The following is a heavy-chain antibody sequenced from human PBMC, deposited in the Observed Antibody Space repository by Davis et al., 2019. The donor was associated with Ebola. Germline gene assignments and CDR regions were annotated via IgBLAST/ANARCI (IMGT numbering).Heavy chain of an antibody. D-gene: IGHD5-24*01. J-gene: IGHJ4*02. Sequence: GESLKISCAASGFTFSSYSMNWVRQAPGKGLEWVSSISSSSSYIDYADSVKSRFTISRDNAKNSLYLQMNSLRAEDTAVYYCARDVGDGYNFDYWGQGTLVTVSS. CDR2: ISSSSSYI. CDR3: ARDVGDGYNFDY. V-gene: IGHV3-21*01. CDR1: GFTFSSYS.